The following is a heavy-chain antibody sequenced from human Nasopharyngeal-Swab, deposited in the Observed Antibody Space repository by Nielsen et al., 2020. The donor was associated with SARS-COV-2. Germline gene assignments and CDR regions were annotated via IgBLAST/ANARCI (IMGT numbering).Heavy chain of an antibody. CDR3: ARLDPYSSRDDY. Sequence: PGKGLEWIGYIYYNGSTYYNPSLKSRVTISVDTSKNQFSLKLSSVTAADTAVYYCARLDPYSSRDDYWGQGTLVTVSS. J-gene: IGHJ4*02. D-gene: IGHD6-13*01. V-gene: IGHV4-30-4*01. CDR2: IYYNGST.